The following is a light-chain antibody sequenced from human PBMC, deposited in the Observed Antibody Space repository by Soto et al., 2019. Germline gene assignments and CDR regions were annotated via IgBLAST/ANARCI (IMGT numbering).Light chain of an antibody. J-gene: IGKJ1*01. CDR2: GAS. CDR3: QQFGSSAWT. CDR1: QNVDTKY. V-gene: IGKV3-20*01. Sequence: EIVLTQSPGTLSLSPGERATLSCRASQNVDTKYLAWYQQKPGQAPRIIIFGASGRATGIPDRFSGSGSGTDFTLTISRLEPEDSAVYYCQQFGSSAWTFGQGTKVDIK.